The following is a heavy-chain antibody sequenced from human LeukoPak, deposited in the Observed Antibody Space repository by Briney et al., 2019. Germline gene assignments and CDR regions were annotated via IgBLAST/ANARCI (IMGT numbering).Heavy chain of an antibody. J-gene: IGHJ4*02. CDR2: IYPGGSDT. Sequence: GESLKISCQASGYSFTSYWIGWGRQMPGKRLEWMGIIYPGGSDTRYSPSFQGQVTISVDKSISTAYLQWSSLKASDTAIYYCARNINAFGGVIAAFDSWGQGTLVTVSS. CDR3: ARNINAFGGVIAAFDS. CDR1: GYSFTSYW. D-gene: IGHD3-16*02. V-gene: IGHV5-51*01.